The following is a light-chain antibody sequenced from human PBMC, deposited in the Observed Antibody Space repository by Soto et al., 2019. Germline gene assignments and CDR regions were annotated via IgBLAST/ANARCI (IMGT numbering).Light chain of an antibody. J-gene: IGKJ5*01. CDR3: QQYNNWPPIT. Sequence: EVVLTQSPGTLSLSPGERATLSCRSSQSVGSDYLAWYQQKPGQAPRLLIYDASTRATGIPARFSGSGSGTEFILTISSLQSEDFGVYYCQQYNNWPPITFGQGTRREIK. V-gene: IGKV3D-15*01. CDR2: DAS. CDR1: QSVGSD.